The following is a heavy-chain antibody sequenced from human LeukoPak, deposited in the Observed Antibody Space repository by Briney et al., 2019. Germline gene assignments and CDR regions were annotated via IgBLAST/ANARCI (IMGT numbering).Heavy chain of an antibody. CDR1: GGAFSGYY. D-gene: IGHD2-15*01. V-gene: IGHV4-34*01. J-gene: IGHJ4*02. CDR3: ARVVVVAAGHDY. Sequence: KPSETLSLTCAGYGGAFSGYYWSWIRQPPGKGLEWIGEINHSGSTNYNPSLKSRVTISVDTSKNQFSLKLSSVTAADTAVYYCARVVVVAAGHDYWGQGTLVTVPS. CDR2: INHSGST.